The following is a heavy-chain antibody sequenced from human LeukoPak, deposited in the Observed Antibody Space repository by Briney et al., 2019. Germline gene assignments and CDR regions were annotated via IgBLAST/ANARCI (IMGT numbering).Heavy chain of an antibody. CDR1: GGSISYGGYS. D-gene: IGHD3-10*01. CDR3: ARAGSDGYFDD. CDR2: IYHSGRT. J-gene: IGHJ4*02. V-gene: IGHV4-30-2*01. Sequence: KPSQNLSLTCAVSGGSISYGGYSRRSIRQPPGKGLEWIGYIYHSGRTYYNPSLKSRVTISVDRSKNQFSLKLSSVTAADTAVYYWARAGSDGYFDDWGQGTLVTVSS.